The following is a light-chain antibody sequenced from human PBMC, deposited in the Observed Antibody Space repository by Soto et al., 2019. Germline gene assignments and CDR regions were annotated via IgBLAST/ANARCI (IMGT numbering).Light chain of an antibody. Sequence: DIVMTQSPDSLPVSLGERATINCKSSQSILHRTDNKSSLAWYQQRAGQPPKLLLFWASTRQSGVPDRFSGTGSGTDFTLTISSLQAEDVALYFCHQYHSTPGTFGQGTKVDIK. J-gene: IGKJ1*01. CDR2: WAS. CDR3: HQYHSTPGT. V-gene: IGKV4-1*01. CDR1: QSILHRTDNKSS.